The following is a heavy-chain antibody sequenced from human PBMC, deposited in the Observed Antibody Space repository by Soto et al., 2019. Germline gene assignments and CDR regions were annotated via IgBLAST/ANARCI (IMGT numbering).Heavy chain of an antibody. CDR1: GFTFTLYA. Sequence: GGSLRLSCAASGFTFTLYAIHWVRQAPGKGPEWAAVISHDATLKYYTDSVKGRFTISRDNSKNTVFLQLNSLRPEDTAVYFCVRSSGVATPDFDYWGQGTLVTVSS. CDR3: VRSSGVATPDFDY. J-gene: IGHJ4*02. CDR2: ISHDATLK. D-gene: IGHD3-10*01. V-gene: IGHV3-30-3*01.